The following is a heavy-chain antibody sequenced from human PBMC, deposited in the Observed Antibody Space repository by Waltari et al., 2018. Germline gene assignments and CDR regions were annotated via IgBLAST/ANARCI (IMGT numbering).Heavy chain of an antibody. CDR3: AKDRGYSGSYFDY. J-gene: IGHJ4*02. CDR1: GFTFSSYG. CDR2: IRYDGSNK. D-gene: IGHD1-26*01. Sequence: QVQLVESGGGVVQPGGSLRLSCAASGFTFSSYGMHWVRQAPGKGLGGVAFIRYDGSNKYYADSVKGRFTISRDNSKNTLYLQMNSLRAEDTAVYYCAKDRGYSGSYFDYWGQGTLVTVSS. V-gene: IGHV3-30*02.